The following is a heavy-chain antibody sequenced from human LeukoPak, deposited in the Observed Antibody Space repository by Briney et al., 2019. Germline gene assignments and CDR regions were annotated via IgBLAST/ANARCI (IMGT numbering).Heavy chain of an antibody. CDR3: ASMQQLVPLGYYYAMDF. D-gene: IGHD6-13*01. J-gene: IGHJ6*02. CDR2: ISAYNGNT. V-gene: IGHV1-18*01. CDR1: GYTFSSYG. Sequence: ASVKVSSKASGYTFSSYGISWVRQAPGQGLEWMGWISAYNGNTNYAQKLQGRVTMTTDTSTSTAYMELRSLRSDDTAVYYCASMQQLVPLGYYYAMDFWGQGTTVTVSS.